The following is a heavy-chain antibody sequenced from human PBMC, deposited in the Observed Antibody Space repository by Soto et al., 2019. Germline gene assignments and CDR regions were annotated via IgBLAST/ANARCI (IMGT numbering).Heavy chain of an antibody. CDR3: SIVRGAVVGYISIDY. V-gene: IGHV4-30-4*01. D-gene: IGHD2-2*02. J-gene: IGHJ4*02. CDR1: GGSISSGDYY. CDR2: IYYSGDT. Sequence: SETLSLTCTVSGGSISSGDYYWTWIRQPPGKGLEWIGYIYYSGDTFYNPSLKSRVSISVDTSKNQFSLKLSSVTAADTAVYYFSIVRGAVVGYISIDYWGQGTLVTVSS.